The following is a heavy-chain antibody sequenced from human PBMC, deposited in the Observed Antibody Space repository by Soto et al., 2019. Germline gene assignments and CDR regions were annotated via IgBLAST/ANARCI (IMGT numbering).Heavy chain of an antibody. J-gene: IGHJ4*02. V-gene: IGHV3-23*01. CDR3: AKALGELWFGDLLPDY. D-gene: IGHD3-10*01. CDR2: ISGSGGST. Sequence: GGSLRLSCAASGFTFSTYAMNWVRQTPGKGLDWVSSISGSGGSTYYADSVKGRFTISRDNSKNALDLQMNSLRAEDTAVYYCAKALGELWFGDLLPDYWGQGTLVTVSS. CDR1: GFTFSTYA.